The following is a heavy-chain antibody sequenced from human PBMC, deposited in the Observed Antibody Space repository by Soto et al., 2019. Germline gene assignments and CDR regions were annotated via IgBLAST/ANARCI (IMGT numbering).Heavy chain of an antibody. J-gene: IGHJ4*02. CDR3: TKVYYYDRSGQYSVRESSFAY. CDR1: GFSFSNYA. Sequence: EVQLLESGGGLEQPGGSLRLSCAASGFSFSNYAMSWVRQVPGKGLEWVSVISGSGGRTYYADSVKGRFTISRDNSKNALSLQMNSLRAEDTAVYYCTKVYYYDRSGQYSVRESSFAYWGQGTLVTVSS. CDR2: ISGSGGRT. V-gene: IGHV3-23*01. D-gene: IGHD3-22*01.